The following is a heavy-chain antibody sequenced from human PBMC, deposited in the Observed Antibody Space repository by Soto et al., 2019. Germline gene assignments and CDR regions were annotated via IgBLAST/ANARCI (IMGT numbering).Heavy chain of an antibody. CDR2: ISGSGGST. CDR1: GFTFSSYA. Sequence: EVQLLESGGGLVQPGGSLRLSCAASGFTFSSYAMSWVRQAPGKGLEWVSAISGSGGSTYYADSVKGRFAISRDNSKNTLYLQMNSLRAEDTAVYYCAKDLGSYDYIQDLWGRGTLVTVSS. V-gene: IGHV3-23*01. J-gene: IGHJ2*01. D-gene: IGHD5-18*01. CDR3: AKDLGSYDYIQDL.